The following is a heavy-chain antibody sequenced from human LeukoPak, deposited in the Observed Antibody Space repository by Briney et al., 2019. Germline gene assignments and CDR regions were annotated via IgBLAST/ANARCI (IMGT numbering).Heavy chain of an antibody. CDR1: GGSFSGYY. J-gene: IGHJ6*03. CDR3: ARYTAMDNYYYYYMDV. Sequence: SETLSLTCAVYGGSFSGYYWSWIRQPPGKGLEWIGYIYYSGSTNYNPSLKSRVTISVDTSKNQFSLKLSSVTAADTAVYYCARYTAMDNYYYYYMDVWGKGTTVTVSS. CDR2: IYYSGST. V-gene: IGHV4-59*01. D-gene: IGHD5-18*01.